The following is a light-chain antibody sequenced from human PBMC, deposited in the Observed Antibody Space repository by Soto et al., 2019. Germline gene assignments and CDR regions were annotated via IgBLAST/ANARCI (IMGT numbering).Light chain of an antibody. Sequence: DIQMTQSPSTLSASVGDRVTITCRASQSIGNWLAWYQQKPGKAPKLLIYDASTLESGVPSRFSGSGSGTEFTLTISSLQPDDFETYYCQQYNSYSSMFGHGTKVDIK. CDR1: QSIGNW. J-gene: IGKJ1*01. CDR2: DAS. CDR3: QQYNSYSSM. V-gene: IGKV1-5*01.